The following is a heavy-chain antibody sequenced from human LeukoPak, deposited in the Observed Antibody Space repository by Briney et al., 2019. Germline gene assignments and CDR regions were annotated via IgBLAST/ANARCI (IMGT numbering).Heavy chain of an antibody. V-gene: IGHV7-4-1*02. CDR1: GYTFTSYA. D-gene: IGHD1-26*01. Sequence: ASVKVSCKASGYTFTSYAMNWVRQAPGQGLEWMGWINTNTGNPTYAQGFTGRFVFSLDTSVSTAYLQISSLKAEDTAVYYCARDHSRWELLPSSWFDPWGQGTLVTVSS. CDR3: ARDHSRWELLPSSWFDP. CDR2: INTNTGNP. J-gene: IGHJ5*02.